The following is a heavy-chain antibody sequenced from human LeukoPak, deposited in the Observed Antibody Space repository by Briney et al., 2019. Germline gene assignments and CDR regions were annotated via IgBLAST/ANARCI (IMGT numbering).Heavy chain of an antibody. D-gene: IGHD6-13*01. CDR2: IKQDGSDK. V-gene: IGHV3-7*03. Sequence: GGSLRLSCAASGFTFSNYWMSWVRQAPGKGLEWVANIKQDGSDKYCLDSVRGRFTISRDNAKNSLYLQMNSLRAEDTAVYYCARAAAGRAYYHYGMDVWGQGTTVTVSS. J-gene: IGHJ6*02. CDR3: ARAAAGRAYYHYGMDV. CDR1: GFTFSNYW.